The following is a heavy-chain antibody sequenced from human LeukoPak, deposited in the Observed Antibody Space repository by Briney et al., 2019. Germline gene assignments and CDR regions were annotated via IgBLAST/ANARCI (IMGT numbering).Heavy chain of an antibody. J-gene: IGHJ3*02. V-gene: IGHV4-4*02. Sequence: SETLSLTCAVSGGSISSSNWWSWVRQPPGQGLEWIGEIYHSGSTNYNPSLESRVTISVDKSKNQFSLKLSSVTAADTAVYYCARDRIGRDMKYSSGWYMYAFDIWGQGTMVTVSS. CDR2: IYHSGST. CDR1: GGSISSSNW. D-gene: IGHD6-19*01. CDR3: ARDRIGRDMKYSSGWYMYAFDI.